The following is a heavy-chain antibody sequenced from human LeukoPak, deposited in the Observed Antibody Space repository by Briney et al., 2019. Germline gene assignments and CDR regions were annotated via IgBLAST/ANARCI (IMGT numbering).Heavy chain of an antibody. J-gene: IGHJ4*02. D-gene: IGHD3-22*01. CDR3: ALYYYDSSGYYAVGNY. CDR1: GFTFSSYS. Sequence: GGSLRLSCAAPGFTFSSYSTNWVRQAPGKGLEWVSYISSSSSTIYYADSVKGRFTISRDNAKNSLYLQMNSLRSDDTAVYYCALYYYDSSGYYAVGNYWGQGTLVTVSS. CDR2: ISSSSSTI. V-gene: IGHV3-48*04.